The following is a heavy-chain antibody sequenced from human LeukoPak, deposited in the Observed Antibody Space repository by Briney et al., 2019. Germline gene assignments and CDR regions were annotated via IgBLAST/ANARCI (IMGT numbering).Heavy chain of an antibody. CDR3: ARHSKKWLGLWFDP. Sequence: PSETLSLTCTVSGGSISSYYWSWIRQPPGNGLEWIGYIYYSGSTNYNPSLKSRVTISVDTSKNQFSLKLSSVTAADTAVYYCARHSKKWLGLWFDPWGQGTLVTVSS. CDR1: GGSISSYY. CDR2: IYYSGST. D-gene: IGHD6-19*01. V-gene: IGHV4-59*08. J-gene: IGHJ5*02.